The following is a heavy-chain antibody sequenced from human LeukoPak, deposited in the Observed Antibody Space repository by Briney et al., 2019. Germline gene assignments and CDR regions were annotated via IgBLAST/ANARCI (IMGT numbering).Heavy chain of an antibody. CDR2: VYHSGTT. V-gene: IGHV4-38-2*02. CDR1: AYSISDGFL. CDR3: ARGRHDITMIVVVMTSVSYYLDA. Sequence: SETLSLTCTVSAYSISDGFLWGWIRQPPGKGLEWIASVYHSGTTYYNPSLKSRVTASVDTSKNQFSLRLRSVTAADTAVYYCARGRHDITMIVVVMTSVSYYLDAWGKGTTVTVS. D-gene: IGHD3-22*01. J-gene: IGHJ6*03.